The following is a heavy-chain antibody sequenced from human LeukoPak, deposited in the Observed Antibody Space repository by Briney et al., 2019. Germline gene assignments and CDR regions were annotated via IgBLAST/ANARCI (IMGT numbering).Heavy chain of an antibody. V-gene: IGHV3-30*03. CDR3: AWLPSWQSFHDFYY. CDR1: GFTFSSYG. CDR2: ISYDGSNK. Sequence: GGSLRLSCAASGFTFSSYGMHWVRQAPGKGLAWVAVISYDGSNKYYADSVKGRFTISRDNSKNTLYLQMNSLRAEDTAVYYCAWLPSWQSFHDFYYWGQGTLVTVSS. J-gene: IGHJ4*02. D-gene: IGHD2-2*01.